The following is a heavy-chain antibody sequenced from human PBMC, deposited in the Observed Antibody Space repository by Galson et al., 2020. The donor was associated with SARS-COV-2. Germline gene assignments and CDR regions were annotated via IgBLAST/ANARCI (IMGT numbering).Heavy chain of an antibody. Sequence: GGSLRLSCAASGFTFRDYWMHWVRQVPGKGLEWVARINGDGSSTSYADYAEALKGRFTISRDNAKNTLYLQMKSLRADDTAVYYCTRDPEDMSPGGIVNYMDVWGKGTTVTVSS. J-gene: IGHJ6*03. CDR1: GFTFRDYW. CDR3: TRDPEDMSPGGIVNYMDV. CDR2: INGDGSST. V-gene: IGHV3-74*01. D-gene: IGHD2-15*01.